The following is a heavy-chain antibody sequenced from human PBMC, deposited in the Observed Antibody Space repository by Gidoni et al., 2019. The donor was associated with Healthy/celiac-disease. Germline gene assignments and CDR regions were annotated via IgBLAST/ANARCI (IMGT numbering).Heavy chain of an antibody. D-gene: IGHD6-6*01. CDR3: AREREYSSTSGIDY. CDR1: GGSFTTGGYY. Sequence: QVQLPESRPGLVKPSQTLSLTSTVSGGSFTTGGYYWTWIRQHPGKGLEWIGYISYSGSAYYNPSVQSRLTISVDTSKSQFSLRLSSVTAADTAVYYCAREREYSSTSGIDYWGQGTLVTVSS. CDR2: ISYSGSA. J-gene: IGHJ4*02. V-gene: IGHV4-31*03.